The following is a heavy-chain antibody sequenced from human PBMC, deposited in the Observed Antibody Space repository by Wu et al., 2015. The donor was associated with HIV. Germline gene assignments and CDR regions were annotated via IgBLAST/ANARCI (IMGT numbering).Heavy chain of an antibody. D-gene: IGHD4-11*01. CDR1: GYTFTNYY. CDR3: ARDATPITTEFDF. J-gene: IGHJ4*02. V-gene: IGHV1-2*02. Sequence: QVQLVQSGAEVKKPGASVKVSCGASGYTFTNYYIHWLRQAPGQGLEWMAWINPSGGATIYAEDFEGRVTVTRDTSSKTVYMELSGLTSGDTAIYYCARDATPITTEFDFWGQGTLITVSS. CDR2: INPSGGAT.